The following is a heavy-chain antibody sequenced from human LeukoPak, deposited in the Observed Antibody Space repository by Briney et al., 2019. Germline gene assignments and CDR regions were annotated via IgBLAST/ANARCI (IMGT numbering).Heavy chain of an antibody. CDR3: ARGHVGVVVAATGFDP. V-gene: IGHV4-59*01. D-gene: IGHD2-15*01. CDR2: IYYSGST. J-gene: IGHJ5*02. CDR1: GGSISSYY. Sequence: SETLSLTCTVSGGSISSYYWSWIRQPPGKGLEWIGYIYYSGSTNYNPSLKSRVTISVDTSKNQFSLKLSSVTAADTAVYYCARGHVGVVVAATGFDPWGQGTLVTVSS.